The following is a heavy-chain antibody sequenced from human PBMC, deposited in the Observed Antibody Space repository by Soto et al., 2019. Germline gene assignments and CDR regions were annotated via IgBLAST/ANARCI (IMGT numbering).Heavy chain of an antibody. V-gene: IGHV4-4*07. D-gene: IGHD1-1*01. Sequence: PSETLSLTCTVSGGSISNYYWGWIRQPAGKGLEWIGRIYTNGGTNYNPSLKSRVSMSVDTSKNQFSLKLRSVTAADTAVYFCARASGTIGFFDYWSQGIPVTVSS. CDR1: GGSISNYY. CDR2: IYTNGGT. J-gene: IGHJ4*02. CDR3: ARASGTIGFFDY.